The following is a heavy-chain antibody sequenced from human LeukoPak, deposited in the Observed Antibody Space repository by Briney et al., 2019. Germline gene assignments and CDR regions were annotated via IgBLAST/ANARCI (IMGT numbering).Heavy chain of an antibody. CDR1: GFTFSSYG. CDR3: ARVQQWHLGPFDP. J-gene: IGHJ5*02. Sequence: PGRSLRLSCAASGFTFSSYGMHWVRQAPGKGLEWVAVIWYDGSNKYYADSVKGRFTISRDNSKNTLYLQMNSLRAEDTAVYYCARVQQWHLGPFDPWGQGTLVTVSS. D-gene: IGHD6-19*01. CDR2: IWYDGSNK. V-gene: IGHV3-33*01.